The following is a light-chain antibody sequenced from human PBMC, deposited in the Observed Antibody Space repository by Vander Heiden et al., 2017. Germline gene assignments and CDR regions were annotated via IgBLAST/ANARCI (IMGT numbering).Light chain of an antibody. CDR3: GTWDSSLNAGV. CDR2: DNK. CDR1: NSNIGKNF. Sequence: QSVLTQPPSVSAAPGQQVTISCSGTNSNIGKNFVSWYQQLPVTAPKLLIYDNKKRPSGIPDRFSASKSGASATLDITGLQTGDEADFYCGTWDSSLNAGVFGGGTRLTVL. J-gene: IGLJ3*02. V-gene: IGLV1-51*01.